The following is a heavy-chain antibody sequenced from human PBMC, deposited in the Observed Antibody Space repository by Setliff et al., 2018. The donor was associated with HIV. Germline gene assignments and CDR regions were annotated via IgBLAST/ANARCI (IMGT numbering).Heavy chain of an antibody. CDR3: ARDLRFDP. V-gene: IGHV4-61*09. CDR1: GGSISSGSYY. Sequence: TSETLSLTCTVSGGSISSGSYYWSWIRQPAGKGLEWIGNIYTSGSTNYNPSLKSRVTISVDTSKNQFSLTLSSVTAADTAVYYCARDLRFDPWGQGTLVTVSS. J-gene: IGHJ5*02. CDR2: IYTSGST.